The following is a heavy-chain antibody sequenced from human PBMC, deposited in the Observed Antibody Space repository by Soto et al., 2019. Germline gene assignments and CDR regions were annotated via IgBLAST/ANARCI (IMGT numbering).Heavy chain of an antibody. D-gene: IGHD6-13*01. Sequence: SETLSLTCTVSGASMNSYHWSWIRQPAGKGLEWIGHIHSSGSTNYNPSLKSRVTMSVDTSKNQFSLRLMSLTAADAAVYYCARDQGVAAAGITWFDPWGQGSLVTVSS. CDR3: ARDQGVAAAGITWFDP. V-gene: IGHV4-4*07. CDR2: IHSSGST. CDR1: GASMNSYH. J-gene: IGHJ5*02.